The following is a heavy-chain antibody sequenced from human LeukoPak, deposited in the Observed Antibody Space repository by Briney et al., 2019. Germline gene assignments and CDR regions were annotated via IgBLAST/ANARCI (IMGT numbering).Heavy chain of an antibody. CDR1: GYTFTGYY. J-gene: IGHJ4*02. D-gene: IGHD2-15*01. Sequence: GASVKVSCKASGYTFTGYYMHWVRQAPGLGLEWMGWINPNSGGTNYAQKFQGWVTMTRDTSISTAYMELSRLRSDDTAVYYCAVGYCSGGSCYSLGYWGQGTLVTVSS. CDR2: INPNSGGT. CDR3: AVGYCSGGSCYSLGY. V-gene: IGHV1-2*04.